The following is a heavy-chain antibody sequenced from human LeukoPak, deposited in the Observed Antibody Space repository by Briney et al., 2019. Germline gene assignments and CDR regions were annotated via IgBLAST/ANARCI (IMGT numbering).Heavy chain of an antibody. Sequence: GASVKVSCKASGYTFTDYYIHWVRQAPGQGLEWMGWINPDSGITNYSQEFQGRVTITRDTSITTAYMEVSRLTSDDTAVYYCARGWSGYWGQGTLVTVSS. CDR3: ARGWSGY. D-gene: IGHD3-10*01. CDR1: GYTFTDYY. CDR2: INPDSGIT. V-gene: IGHV1-2*02. J-gene: IGHJ4*02.